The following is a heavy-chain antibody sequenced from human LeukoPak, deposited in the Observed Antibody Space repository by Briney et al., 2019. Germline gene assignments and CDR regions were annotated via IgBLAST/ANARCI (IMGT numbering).Heavy chain of an antibody. D-gene: IGHD5-18*01. CDR3: ARALGNGYNYDY. CDR1: GFSFSRYS. V-gene: IGHV3-21*06. J-gene: IGHJ4*02. Sequence: GGSLRLSCAASGFSFSRYSMNWVRQAPGEGPEWVSSITSSSTYIYYGDSVKGRFTISRDNAKNSLYLQMNSLRAEDTAVYYCARALGNGYNYDYWGQGTLVTVSS. CDR2: ITSSSTYI.